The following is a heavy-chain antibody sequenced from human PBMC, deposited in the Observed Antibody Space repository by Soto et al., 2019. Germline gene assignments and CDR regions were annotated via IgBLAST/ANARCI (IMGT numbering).Heavy chain of an antibody. V-gene: IGHV1-3*01. CDR1: GYTFTSYA. Sequence: QVQLVQSGAEVKTPGASVKVSCKASGYTFTSYAMHWVRQAPGQRLEWMGWINAGNGNTKYSQKFQGRVTITRDTSASTAYMELSSLRSEDTAVYYCARDWGYYDSSGYSDGDYWGQGTLVTVSS. D-gene: IGHD3-22*01. J-gene: IGHJ4*02. CDR2: INAGNGNT. CDR3: ARDWGYYDSSGYSDGDY.